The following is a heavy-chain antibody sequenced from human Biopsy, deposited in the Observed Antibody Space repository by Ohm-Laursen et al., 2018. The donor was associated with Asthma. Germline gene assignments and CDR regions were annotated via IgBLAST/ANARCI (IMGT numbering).Heavy chain of an antibody. CDR2: ISVYNGNT. Sequence: SSAKVSCNTSGYTFNSAGITWVRQAPGQGLEWMGWISVYNGNTKVAQKLQDRVTMITDTSTSTAYMELRSLRSDDTAVYFCARAVDYSHYYGIDVWGQGTTVTVS. CDR1: GYTFNSAG. D-gene: IGHD3-10*01. J-gene: IGHJ6*02. V-gene: IGHV1-18*01. CDR3: ARAVDYSHYYGIDV.